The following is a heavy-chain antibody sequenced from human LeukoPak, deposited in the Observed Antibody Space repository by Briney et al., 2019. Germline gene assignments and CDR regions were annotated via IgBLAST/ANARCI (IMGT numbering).Heavy chain of an antibody. V-gene: IGHV4-4*08. CDR2: IYTSGST. D-gene: IGHD1-26*01. CDR3: ARAVSYSAAWYYYYYMDV. Sequence: SETLSLTCTVSGGSITSYYWSWIRQPPGKGLEWIGRIYTSGSTNYNPSLKSRVTISVDTSKNQFSLKLSSVTAADTAVYYCARAVSYSAAWYYYYYMDVWGKGTTVTVSS. CDR1: GGSITSYY. J-gene: IGHJ6*03.